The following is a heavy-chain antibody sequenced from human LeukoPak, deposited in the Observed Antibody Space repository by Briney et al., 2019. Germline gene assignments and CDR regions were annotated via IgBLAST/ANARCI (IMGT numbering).Heavy chain of an antibody. D-gene: IGHD3-10*01. CDR1: GFPFSTYD. CDR2: ISSDGYRT. Sequence: GRSLRLSCAASGFPFSTYDMHWVRQAPDKGLQWVAVISSDGYRTDYPDSVRGRFTISRDNSKNTVDLQMISVTAEDTAMYFCAKGLGTGSVLARPLHYWGQGTLVTVSS. CDR3: AKGLGTGSVLARPLHY. V-gene: IGHV3-30*18. J-gene: IGHJ4*02.